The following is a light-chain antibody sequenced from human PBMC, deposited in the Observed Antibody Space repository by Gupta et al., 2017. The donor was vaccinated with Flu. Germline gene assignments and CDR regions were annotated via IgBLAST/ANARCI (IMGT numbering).Light chain of an antibody. CDR2: GAS. J-gene: IGKJ5*01. Sequence: PGTPSLSPGERATLSCRASQSVSSSYLAWYQQKPGQAPRLLIYGASSRATGIPDRFSGSGSGTDFTLTISRLEPEDFAVYYCQQYGSPITFGQGTRLEIK. V-gene: IGKV3-20*01. CDR1: QSVSSSY. CDR3: QQYGSPIT.